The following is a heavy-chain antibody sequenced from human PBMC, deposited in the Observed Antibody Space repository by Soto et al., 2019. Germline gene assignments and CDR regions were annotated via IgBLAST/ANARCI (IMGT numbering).Heavy chain of an antibody. D-gene: IGHD2-15*01. V-gene: IGHV4-4*07. CDR2: IYTSGST. CDR1: GGSISSYY. Sequence: PSETLSLTCTVSGGSISSYYWSWIRQPAGKGLEWIGRIYTSGSTNYNPSLKSRVTMSVDTSKNQFSLKLSSVTAADTAVYYCARDPLYRSGGSCYASRFDPWGQGTLVTVSS. J-gene: IGHJ5*02. CDR3: ARDPLYRSGGSCYASRFDP.